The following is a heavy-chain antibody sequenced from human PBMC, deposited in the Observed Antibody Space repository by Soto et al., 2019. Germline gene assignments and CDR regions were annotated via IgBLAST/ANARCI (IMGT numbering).Heavy chain of an antibody. CDR1: GGTFSTSA. Sequence: QVQLMQSGAEVKKPGSSVKVSCKASGGTFSTSAISWVRQAPGEGLEWVGGIMPVFATPDYAQKFQGRVTISADESTTTAYLELTSLTPDDTDVYYCARDKDRQQLGGNYYYILDVWGQGTAITVSS. CDR3: ARDKDRQQLGGNYYYILDV. J-gene: IGHJ6*02. D-gene: IGHD3-3*02. V-gene: IGHV1-69*12. CDR2: IMPVFATP.